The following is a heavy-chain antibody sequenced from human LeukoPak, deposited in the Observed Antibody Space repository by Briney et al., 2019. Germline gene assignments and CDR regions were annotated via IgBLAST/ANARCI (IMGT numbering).Heavy chain of an antibody. CDR2: IYYSGST. CDR3: ARIRGWEGSRSYYYYYMDV. Sequence: SETLSLTCTVSGASISRYYWSWIRQPPGKGLEWIGYIYYSGSTSYNPSLKSRVTISLDTSKNQFSLKLTSVTAADTAMYYCARIRGWEGSRSYYYYYMDVRGKGTTVTVSS. V-gene: IGHV4-59*01. CDR1: GASISRYY. D-gene: IGHD1-26*01. J-gene: IGHJ6*03.